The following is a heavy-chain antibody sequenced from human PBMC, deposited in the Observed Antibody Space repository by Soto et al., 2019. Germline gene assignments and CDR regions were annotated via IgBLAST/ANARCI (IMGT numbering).Heavy chain of an antibody. CDR3: SFAPNWTYQLTRY. V-gene: IGHV1-2*04. J-gene: IGHJ4*02. Sequence: ASVKVSCKASGYTFTGYYMHWVRQAPGQGLEWMGWINPNSGGTNYAQKFQGWVTMTRDTSISTAYMDLSGLKSEDTAVYYCSFAPNWTYQLTRYWGRGTQVTVSS. D-gene: IGHD2-2*01. CDR2: INPNSGGT. CDR1: GYTFTGYY.